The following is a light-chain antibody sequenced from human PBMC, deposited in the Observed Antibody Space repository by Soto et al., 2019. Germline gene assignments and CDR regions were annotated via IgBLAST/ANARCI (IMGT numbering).Light chain of an antibody. V-gene: IGKV3-20*01. J-gene: IGKJ5*01. CDR3: QQYGSSPVT. CDR2: GAS. CDR1: QSVSSNY. Sequence: IAFTQSPATLSLSPGKRATLSCRASQSVSSNYLAWYHQKPGQAPRLLIYGASSRATGIPDRFSGSGSGTDFTLTISRLEPEDFAVYYCQQYGSSPVTFGQGTRLEIK.